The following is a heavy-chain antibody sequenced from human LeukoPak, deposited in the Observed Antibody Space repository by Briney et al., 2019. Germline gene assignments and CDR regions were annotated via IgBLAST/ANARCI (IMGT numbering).Heavy chain of an antibody. CDR1: GFTFSSYR. CDR2: IKQDGTEK. J-gene: IGHJ4*02. CDR3: ARDVRPDY. V-gene: IGHV3-7*04. Sequence: GPCLRPSCASYGFTFSSYRMSWVREAPGEGLEWVANIKQDGTEKYYMDSVKGRFSISRDNAKNSLYLQMNPLRAEDTAVYYCARDVRPDYWGQGTLVTV. D-gene: IGHD6-6*01.